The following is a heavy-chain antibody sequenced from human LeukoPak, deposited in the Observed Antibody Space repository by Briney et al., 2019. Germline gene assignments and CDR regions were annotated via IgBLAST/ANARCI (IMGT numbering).Heavy chain of an antibody. J-gene: IGHJ4*02. CDR2: ISGSGGNT. Sequence: GGSLRLSCAASGFTLSSYGMSWVRQAPGKGLEWVSAISGSGGNTYYADSVKGRFSISRDNSKNTLYLQLNSLRAEDTAVYYCAKAPVTTCRGAFCYPFDYWGLGTLVTVSS. CDR1: GFTLSSYG. CDR3: AKAPVTTCRGAFCYPFDY. V-gene: IGHV3-23*01. D-gene: IGHD2-15*01.